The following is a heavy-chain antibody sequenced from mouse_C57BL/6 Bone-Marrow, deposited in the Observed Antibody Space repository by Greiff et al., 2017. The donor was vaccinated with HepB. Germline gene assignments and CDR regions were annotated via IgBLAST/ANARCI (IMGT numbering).Heavy chain of an antibody. CDR3: AKPSYYGDDEAWFAY. V-gene: IGHV5-17*01. CDR2: ISSGSSTI. J-gene: IGHJ3*01. Sequence: EVQGVESGGGLVKPGGSLKLSCAASGFTFSDYGMHWVRQAPEKGLEWVAYISSGSSTIYYADTVKGRFTISRDNAKNTLFLQMTSLTSEDTAMYYCAKPSYYGDDEAWFAYWGQGTLVTVSA. D-gene: IGHD2-9*01. CDR1: GFTFSDYG.